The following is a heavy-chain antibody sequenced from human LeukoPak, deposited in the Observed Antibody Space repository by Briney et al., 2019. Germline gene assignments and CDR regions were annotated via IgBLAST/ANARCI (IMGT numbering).Heavy chain of an antibody. V-gene: IGHV3-21*01. CDR2: ISSTSGYI. Sequence: GGSLRLSCAASGFTFTNYRMTWVRQAPGKGLEWVSSISSTSGYIFYADSVQGRFTISRDNAKSSLYLQMNSLRAEDTAVYYCARENGDYADAFDIWGQGTVVTVSS. J-gene: IGHJ3*02. D-gene: IGHD4-17*01. CDR1: GFTFTNYR. CDR3: ARENGDYADAFDI.